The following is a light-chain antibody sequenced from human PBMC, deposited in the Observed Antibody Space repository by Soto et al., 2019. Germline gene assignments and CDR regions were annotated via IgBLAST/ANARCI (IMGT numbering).Light chain of an antibody. CDR2: EVS. Sequence: QSALTQPASVSGSPGQSITISCTGTSSDVGGYNYVSWYQQHPGKAPRLMIYEVSNRPSGVSNRFSGSKSGNSASLTISGLQAEDEADYCCSSYTSSSTVVFGTGTKVTVL. CDR1: SSDVGGYNY. CDR3: SSYTSSSTVV. V-gene: IGLV2-14*01. J-gene: IGLJ1*01.